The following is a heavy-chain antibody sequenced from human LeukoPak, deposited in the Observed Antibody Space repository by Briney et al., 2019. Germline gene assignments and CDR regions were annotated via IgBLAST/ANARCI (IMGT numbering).Heavy chain of an antibody. V-gene: IGHV3-7*01. CDR3: VRDGGVSGYDLLDY. Sequence: PGGSLRLSCTASGFIFSNYWMTWVRQAPGKGLEWVAQINQDESKEYYIDSVKARLSISRDNARNSLSLQMNSLRAEDTAVYYCVRDGGVSGYDLLDYWGQGTLVTVSS. CDR1: GFIFSNYW. CDR2: INQDESKE. J-gene: IGHJ4*02. D-gene: IGHD5-12*01.